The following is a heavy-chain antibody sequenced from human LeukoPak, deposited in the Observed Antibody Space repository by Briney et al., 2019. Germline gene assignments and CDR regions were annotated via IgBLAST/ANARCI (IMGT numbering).Heavy chain of an antibody. V-gene: IGHV3-23*01. Sequence: GGSLRLSCAASGFTFSSYSMNWVRQAPGKGLEWVSAISGSGGSTYYADSVKGRFTISRDNSKNTLYLQMNSLRAEDTAVYYRAKEYYDFWSGYPHDYWGQGTLVTVSS. D-gene: IGHD3-3*01. CDR1: GFTFSSYS. J-gene: IGHJ4*02. CDR3: AKEYYDFWSGYPHDY. CDR2: ISGSGGST.